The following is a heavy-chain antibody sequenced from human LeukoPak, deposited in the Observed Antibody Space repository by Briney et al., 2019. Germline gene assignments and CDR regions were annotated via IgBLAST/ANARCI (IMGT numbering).Heavy chain of an antibody. Sequence: SETLSLTCTVSGGSISSGSYYWSWIRQPAGKGLEWIGYIYYSGSINYNPSLKSRVTISVDTSKNQFSLKLSSVTAADTAVYYCARVHLGVYYFDYWGQGTLVTVSS. D-gene: IGHD3-16*01. CDR1: GGSISSGSYY. J-gene: IGHJ4*02. CDR2: IYYSGSI. V-gene: IGHV4-61*10. CDR3: ARVHLGVYYFDY.